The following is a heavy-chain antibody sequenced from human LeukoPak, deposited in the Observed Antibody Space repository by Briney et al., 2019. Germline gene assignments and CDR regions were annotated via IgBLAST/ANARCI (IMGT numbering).Heavy chain of an antibody. J-gene: IGHJ6*03. CDR1: GGSISSGSYY. Sequence: SETLSLTCTVSGGSISSGSYYWSWIRQPAGKGLEWIGRIYTSGTTNYNPSLKGRVTISVDTSMNQLSLKLSSVTAADTAVYYCAGGSTSAYYYYMDVWGEGTTVTVSS. V-gene: IGHV4-61*02. CDR2: IYTSGTT. CDR3: AGGSTSAYYYYMDV. D-gene: IGHD2-2*01.